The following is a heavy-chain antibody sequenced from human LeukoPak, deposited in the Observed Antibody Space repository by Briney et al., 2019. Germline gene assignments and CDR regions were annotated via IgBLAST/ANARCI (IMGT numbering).Heavy chain of an antibody. J-gene: IGHJ4*02. Sequence: PGGSLRLSCAASGFTFSSYWMSWVRQAPGKGLEWVANTKQDGSEKNYVDSVKGRFTISRDNAKRSLYLQMNSLRAEDTAVYYCAKESPHFDYWGQGTLVTVSS. CDR3: AKESPHFDY. CDR1: GFTFSSYW. V-gene: IGHV3-7*03. CDR2: TKQDGSEK.